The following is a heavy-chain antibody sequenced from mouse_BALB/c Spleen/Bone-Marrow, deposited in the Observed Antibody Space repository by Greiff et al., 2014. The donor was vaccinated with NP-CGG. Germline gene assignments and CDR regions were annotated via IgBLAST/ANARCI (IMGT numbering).Heavy chain of an antibody. CDR3: AREDRGYGNNDWFAY. CDR1: GYTFTSYW. V-gene: IGHV1S41*01. J-gene: IGHJ3*01. CDR2: IAPGSGST. D-gene: IGHD2-1*01. Sequence: DLVKPGASVKLSCKASGYTFTSYWINWIKQRPGQGLEWIGRIAPGSGSTYYNEMFKGKATLTVDTSSSTAYIQLSSLSSEHSAVYFCAREDRGYGNNDWFAYWGQGNLVTVSA.